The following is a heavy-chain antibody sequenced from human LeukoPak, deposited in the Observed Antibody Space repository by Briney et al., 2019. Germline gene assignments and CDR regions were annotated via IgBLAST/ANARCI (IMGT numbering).Heavy chain of an antibody. Sequence: SETLSLTCAVYGGSFSGDYWSWIRQPPGKGLEWIGEINHSGSTNYNPSLRSRVTISVDTSKNQFSLKLSSVTAADTAVYYCARATGYSSGWYEDYWGQGTLVTVSS. D-gene: IGHD6-19*01. CDR1: GGSFSGDY. CDR3: ARATGYSSGWYEDY. J-gene: IGHJ4*02. V-gene: IGHV4-34*01. CDR2: INHSGST.